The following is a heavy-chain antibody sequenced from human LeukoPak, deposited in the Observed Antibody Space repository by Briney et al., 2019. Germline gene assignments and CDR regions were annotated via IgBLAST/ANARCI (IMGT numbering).Heavy chain of an antibody. CDR1: GYSFASYW. D-gene: IGHD2-21*02. CDR2: ISAYNGNT. Sequence: AGESLKISCKGSGYSFASYWIGWVRQAPGQGLEWMGWISAYNGNTNYVQKLQGRVTMTTDTSTSTAYMELRSLRSDDTAVYYCARDHPFNIVVVTAIAENDAFDIWGQGTMVTVSS. V-gene: IGHV1-18*01. CDR3: ARDHPFNIVVVTAIAENDAFDI. J-gene: IGHJ3*02.